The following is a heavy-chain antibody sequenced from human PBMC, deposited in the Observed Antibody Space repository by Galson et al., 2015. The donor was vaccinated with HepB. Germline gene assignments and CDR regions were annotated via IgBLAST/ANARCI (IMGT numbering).Heavy chain of an antibody. J-gene: IGHJ4*02. V-gene: IGHV3-64D*06. CDR3: KGARGSSWHYFDY. Sequence: SLRLSCAASGFTFSSYAMHWVRQAPGKGLEYVSAISSNGGSTYYADSVKGRFTISRDNSKNTLYLQMSSLRAEDTAVYYCKGARGSSWHYFDYWGQGTLVTVSS. CDR1: GFTFSSYA. D-gene: IGHD6-13*01. CDR2: ISSNGGST.